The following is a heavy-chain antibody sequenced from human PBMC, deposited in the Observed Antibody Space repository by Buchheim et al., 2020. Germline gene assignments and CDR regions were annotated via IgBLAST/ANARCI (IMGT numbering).Heavy chain of an antibody. J-gene: IGHJ6*01. Sequence: QVQLVESGGGVVQPGRSLRLSCAVSGFTFSSYGMHWVRQVPGKGLEWVAAILYDGSNTYYADSVKGRFTISRDNSKNTLYLQMNSLRAEDTAVYYCAKGMTAAGTKYYYGMDVRGQGTT. D-gene: IGHD6-13*01. CDR3: AKGMTAAGTKYYYGMDV. V-gene: IGHV3-30*18. CDR2: ILYDGSNT. CDR1: GFTFSSYG.